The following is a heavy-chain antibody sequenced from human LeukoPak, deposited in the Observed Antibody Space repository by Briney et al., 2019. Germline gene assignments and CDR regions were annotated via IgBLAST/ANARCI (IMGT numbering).Heavy chain of an antibody. CDR3: AKVLYGIAAAGTFDY. J-gene: IGHJ4*02. D-gene: IGHD6-13*01. V-gene: IGHV3-30*02. CDR2: IRYDGSNK. Sequence: GGSLRLSCAASGFTFSSYGMHWVRQAPGKGLEWVAFIRYDGSNKYYADSVKGRFTISRDNSKNTLYLQMNSLRAEDTAVYYCAKVLYGIAAAGTFDYWGQGTLVTVSS. CDR1: GFTFSSYG.